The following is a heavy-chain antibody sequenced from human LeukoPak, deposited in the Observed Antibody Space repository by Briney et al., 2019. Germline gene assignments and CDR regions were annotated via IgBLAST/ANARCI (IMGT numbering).Heavy chain of an antibody. V-gene: IGHV6-1*01. CDR2: AYYRSKWSI. Sequence: SQTPSLTCAISGDSVSSTSAAWNWLRQSPSRGLEWLGRAYYRSKWSIEYAPSVESRITINPDASKNQFSLQLVSVTPEDTAMYYCAGGFVGGGWHAYWGQGTLVTVSS. J-gene: IGHJ4*02. CDR1: GDSVSSTSAA. D-gene: IGHD3-16*01. CDR3: AGGFVGGGWHAY.